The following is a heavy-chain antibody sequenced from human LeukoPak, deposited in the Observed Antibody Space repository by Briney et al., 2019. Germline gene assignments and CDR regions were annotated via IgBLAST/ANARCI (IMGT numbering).Heavy chain of an antibody. D-gene: IGHD6-13*01. CDR3: ARDSSSRHRAPFDY. V-gene: IGHV4-34*01. CDR1: GGSFSGYY. J-gene: IGHJ4*02. Sequence: PSETLSLTCAVYGGSFSGYYWSWIRQPPGKGLEWIGEISHSGSTNYNPSLKSRVTISVDTSKNQFSLKLSSVTAADTAVYYCARDSSSRHRAPFDYWGQGTLVTVSS. CDR2: ISHSGST.